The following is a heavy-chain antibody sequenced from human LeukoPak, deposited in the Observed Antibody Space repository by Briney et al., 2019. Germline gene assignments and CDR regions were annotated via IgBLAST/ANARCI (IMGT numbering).Heavy chain of an antibody. CDR1: GYTFTSYY. CDR2: INPSGGTT. J-gene: IGHJ4*02. Sequence: ASVKVSCKASGYTFTSYYMHWVRQAPGQGLERMGIINPSGGTTTYAQKFQGRVTMTRDMSTSTVYMDLSSLRSEDTAVYYCAKAGYSSSWNFDYWGQGTLVTVSS. V-gene: IGHV1-46*01. D-gene: IGHD6-13*01. CDR3: AKAGYSSSWNFDY.